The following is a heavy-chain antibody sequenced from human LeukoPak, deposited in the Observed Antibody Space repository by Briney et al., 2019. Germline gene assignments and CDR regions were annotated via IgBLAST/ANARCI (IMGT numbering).Heavy chain of an antibody. CDR3: ARQSISGSSLSYFDY. Sequence: SETLSLTCTVSGGSISSGGYYWSWIRQHPGKGLEWLGYIYYSGSTYYNPSLKSRLTISVDTSKNQCSLKLSSVTAADTAVYYCARQSISGSSLSYFDYWGQGTLVNVSS. CDR2: IYYSGST. CDR1: GGSISSGGYY. J-gene: IGHJ4*02. V-gene: IGHV4-31*03. D-gene: IGHD3-22*01.